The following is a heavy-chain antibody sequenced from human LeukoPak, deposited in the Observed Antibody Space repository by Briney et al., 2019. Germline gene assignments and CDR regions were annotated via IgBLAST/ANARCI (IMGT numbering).Heavy chain of an antibody. D-gene: IGHD4-17*01. CDR2: ISGSGSST. J-gene: IGHJ4*02. CDR3: AKDRRRTTVTSFDY. V-gene: IGHV3-23*01. CDR1: GFTVSSNF. Sequence: GGSLRLSCAASGFTVSSNFMSWVRQAPGKGLEWVSAISGSGSSTYYVDSVKGRFTISRDNSKNTLYLQMNNLRAEDTALYYCAKDRRRTTVTSFDYWGQGTLVTVSS.